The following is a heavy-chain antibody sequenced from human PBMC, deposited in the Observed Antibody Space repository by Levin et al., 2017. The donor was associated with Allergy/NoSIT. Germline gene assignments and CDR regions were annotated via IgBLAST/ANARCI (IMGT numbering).Heavy chain of an antibody. D-gene: IGHD6-19*01. Sequence: GESLKISCKGSGYSFTSYWISWVRQMPGKGLEWMGRIDPSDSYTNYSPSFQGHVTISADKSISTAYLQWSSLKASDTAMYYCARHVMDSGWYRTNWYFDLWGRGTLVTVSS. CDR1: GYSFTSYW. V-gene: IGHV5-10-1*01. J-gene: IGHJ2*01. CDR2: IDPSDSYT. CDR3: ARHVMDSGWYRTNWYFDL.